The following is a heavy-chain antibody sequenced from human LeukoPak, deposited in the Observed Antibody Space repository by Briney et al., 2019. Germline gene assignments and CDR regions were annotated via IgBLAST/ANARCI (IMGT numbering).Heavy chain of an antibody. V-gene: IGHV4-39*07. Sequence: SETLSLTCTVSGGSISSSTYYWGWIRQPPGKGLEWIGSMYYSGSTYYNPSLKSRVTISVDTSKNQFSLKLSSVTAADTAVYYCARALPESYIAVAGIWFDPWGQGTLVTVSS. J-gene: IGHJ5*02. CDR1: GGSISSSTYY. CDR3: ARALPESYIAVAGIWFDP. D-gene: IGHD6-19*01. CDR2: MYYSGST.